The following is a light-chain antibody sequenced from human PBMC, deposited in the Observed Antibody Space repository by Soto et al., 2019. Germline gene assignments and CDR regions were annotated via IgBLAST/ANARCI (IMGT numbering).Light chain of an antibody. V-gene: IGLV2-8*01. CDR1: SSDVGGYNY. J-gene: IGLJ3*02. Sequence: QSVLAQPPPASGSPGQSVTISFTGTSSDVGGYNYVSWYQQHPGKAPKLMIYEVSKRPSGVPDRFSGSKSGNTASLTVSGLQAEDEADYYCSSYAGSNNLVFGGGTKVTVL. CDR2: EVS. CDR3: SSYAGSNNLV.